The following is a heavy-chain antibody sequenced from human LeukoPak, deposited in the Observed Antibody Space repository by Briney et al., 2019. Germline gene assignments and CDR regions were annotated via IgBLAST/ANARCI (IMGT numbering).Heavy chain of an antibody. CDR2: IYYSGST. J-gene: IGHJ4*02. V-gene: IGHV4-39*01. CDR3: ARHRAVYYDFWSGYYPSDYFDY. CDR1: GGSISSSSYY. D-gene: IGHD3-3*01. Sequence: PSETLSLTCTVPGGSISSSSYYWGWIRQPPGKGLEWIGSIYYSGSTYYNPSLKSRVTISVDTSKNQFSLKLSSVTAADTAVYYCARHRAVYYDFWSGYYPSDYFDYWGQGTLVTVSS.